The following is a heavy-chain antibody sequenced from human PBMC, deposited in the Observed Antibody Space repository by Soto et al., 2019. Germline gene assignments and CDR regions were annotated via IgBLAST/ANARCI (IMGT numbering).Heavy chain of an antibody. CDR1: GFTFSSYA. Sequence: ESGGGLVQPGGPLRLSCAASGFTFSSYAMNWVRQTPGEGLEWVSGISDSGGSPYYADSVKGRFTISRDNSKNTLYLQMDSLRAEDTGVYYCARYALGLSPWWYNWFDRWGQGTLVSVSS. D-gene: IGHD2-8*02. CDR2: ISDSGGSP. J-gene: IGHJ5*02. V-gene: IGHV3-23*01. CDR3: ARYALGLSPWWYNWFDR.